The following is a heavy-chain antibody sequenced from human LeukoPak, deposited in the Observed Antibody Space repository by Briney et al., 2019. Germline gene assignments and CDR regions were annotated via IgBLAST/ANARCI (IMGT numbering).Heavy chain of an antibody. CDR3: ASKLPRYCSSTSCYKPYYMDV. CDR2: IYTSGST. Sequence: SETLSLTCTVSGGSISSYYWSWIRQPAGKGLEWIGRIYTSGSTNYNPSLKSRVTISVDTSKNQFSLKLSSVTAADTAVYYCASKLPRYCSSTSCYKPYYMDVWGKGTTVTVSS. V-gene: IGHV4-4*07. J-gene: IGHJ6*03. CDR1: GGSISSYY. D-gene: IGHD2-2*02.